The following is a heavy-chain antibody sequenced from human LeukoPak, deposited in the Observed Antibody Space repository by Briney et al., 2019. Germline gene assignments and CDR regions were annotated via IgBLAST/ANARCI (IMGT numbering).Heavy chain of an antibody. CDR1: GFTFSSYG. D-gene: IGHD1-26*01. J-gene: IGHJ4*02. V-gene: IGHV3-30*02. CDR3: AKDVGPSNFDY. Sequence: GGSLRLSCAASGFTFSSYGMHWVRQAPGKGLEWVAFIRYDGSNKYYADSVKGRFTISRDNSKNTLYLQMNSLRAEDTAVYYCAKDVGPSNFDYWGQGTLATVSS. CDR2: IRYDGSNK.